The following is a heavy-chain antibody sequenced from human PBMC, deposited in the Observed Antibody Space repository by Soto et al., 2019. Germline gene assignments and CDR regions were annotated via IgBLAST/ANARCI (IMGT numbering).Heavy chain of an antibody. J-gene: IGHJ6*02. V-gene: IGHV3-30-3*01. D-gene: IGHD6-19*01. Sequence: GGSLRLSCAASGFTFDDYAMHWVRQAPGKGLEWVAVISYDGSNKYYADSVKGRFTISRDNSKNTLYLQMNSLRAEDTAVYYCARDIPPRDSGWYGYYYYYGMAVWGQGTTVTVSS. CDR1: GFTFDDYA. CDR2: ISYDGSNK. CDR3: ARDIPPRDSGWYGYYYYYGMAV.